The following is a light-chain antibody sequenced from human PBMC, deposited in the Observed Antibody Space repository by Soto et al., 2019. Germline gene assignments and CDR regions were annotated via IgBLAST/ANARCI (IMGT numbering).Light chain of an antibody. Sequence: PLSQSPSSLSASVGHRINITCRASQGISSYLGWYQQKPGKAPNLLIYAASTLQSGVPSRFRGGGSGTDFTLTISSLQPEDFATYYCQQVYVYPSTFGGGTKVDIK. J-gene: IGKJ4*01. CDR1: QGISSY. CDR3: QQVYVYPST. V-gene: IGKV1-9*01. CDR2: AAS.